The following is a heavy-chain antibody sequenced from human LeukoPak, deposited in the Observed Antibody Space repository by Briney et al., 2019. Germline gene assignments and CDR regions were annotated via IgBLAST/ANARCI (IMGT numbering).Heavy chain of an antibody. Sequence: SETLSLTCAVYGGSFSGYYWSWIRQPPGKGLEWIGEINHSGSTNYNPSLKSRVTISVDTSKNQFSLKLSSVTAADTAVYYCARERVSDYGMDVWGQGTTVTVSS. CDR3: ARERVSDYGMDV. CDR2: INHSGST. V-gene: IGHV4-34*01. J-gene: IGHJ6*02. CDR1: GGSFSGYY.